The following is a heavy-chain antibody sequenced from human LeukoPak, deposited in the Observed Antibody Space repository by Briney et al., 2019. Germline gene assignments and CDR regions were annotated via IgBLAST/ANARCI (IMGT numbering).Heavy chain of an antibody. J-gene: IGHJ4*02. V-gene: IGHV4-39*07. CDR1: GGSISGSTYY. Sequence: SETLSLTCTVTGGSISGSTYYWGWIRQPPGKGLEWIGSIYYYGSTYYNPSLKSRVTMSVDTSRNQFSLKVTSVTAADTAVYYCARWAAAMTGFDYWGQGTLVTVSS. CDR3: ARWAAAMTGFDY. D-gene: IGHD2-2*01. CDR2: IYYYGST.